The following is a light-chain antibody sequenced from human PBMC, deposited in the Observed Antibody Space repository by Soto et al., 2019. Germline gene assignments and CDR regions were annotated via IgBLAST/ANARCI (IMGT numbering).Light chain of an antibody. Sequence: QSALSQPASVSGSPGQSITISCTGTSSDVGGFEYVSWYQHQPGKAPKLIIYDVTKRPSGVSNRFSGSKSGNTASLTISGIQAEDEGDYYCGSITRSSTSVFGTGTKVTGL. CDR1: SSDVGGFEY. V-gene: IGLV2-14*01. CDR2: DVT. J-gene: IGLJ1*01. CDR3: GSITRSSTSV.